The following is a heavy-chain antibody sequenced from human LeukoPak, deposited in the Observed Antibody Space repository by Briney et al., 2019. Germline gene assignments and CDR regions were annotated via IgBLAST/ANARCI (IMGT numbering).Heavy chain of an antibody. J-gene: IGHJ6*02. Sequence: SVKVSCKASGGTFSSYAISWVRQAPGQGLEWMGRIIPIFGIANYAQKFQGRVTITADKSTSTAYMELSSLRSEDTAVYYCARDPYGSDPENYYYGMDVWGQGTTVTVSS. CDR3: ARDPYGSDPENYYYGMDV. V-gene: IGHV1-69*04. CDR2: IIPIFGIA. CDR1: GGTFSSYA. D-gene: IGHD3-10*01.